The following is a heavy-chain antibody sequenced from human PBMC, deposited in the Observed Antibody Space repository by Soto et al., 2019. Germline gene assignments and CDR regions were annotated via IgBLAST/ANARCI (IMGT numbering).Heavy chain of an antibody. D-gene: IGHD2-8*01. CDR2: IRSSGEST. CDR1: GFTFSNYA. V-gene: IGHV3-23*01. J-gene: IGHJ6*02. CDR3: AKGGRRVLIPMDV. Sequence: SGGGLVQTGGSLRLSCTASGFTFSNYAMSWVRQAPGKGLEWVSGIRSSGESTYYADSVKGRLTISRDNSKNMLYLQINSLRAEDTAVYYCAKGGRRVLIPMDVWGQGTTVTVSS.